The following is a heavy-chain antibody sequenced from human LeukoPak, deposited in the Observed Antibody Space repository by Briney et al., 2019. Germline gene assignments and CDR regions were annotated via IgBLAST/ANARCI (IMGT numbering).Heavy chain of an antibody. CDR1: GSTFSSYW. Sequence: GGSLRLSCAASGSTFSSYWMSWVRQAPGKGLEWVANIKQDGSEKYYVDSVKGRFTISRDNAKNSLYLQMNSLRAEDTAVYYCARDSSRRQNCFDYWGQGTLVTVS. D-gene: IGHD6-13*01. CDR2: IKQDGSEK. CDR3: ARDSSRRQNCFDY. J-gene: IGHJ4*02. V-gene: IGHV3-7*03.